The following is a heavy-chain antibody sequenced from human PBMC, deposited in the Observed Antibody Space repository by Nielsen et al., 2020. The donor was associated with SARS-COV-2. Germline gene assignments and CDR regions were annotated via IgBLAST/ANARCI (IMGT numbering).Heavy chain of an antibody. Sequence: GSLKISCAASGFTFSSYGMHWVRQAPGKGLEWVAVISYDGSNKYYADSVKGRFTISRDNSKNTLYLQMNSLRAEDTAVYYCAKGGPIYDFWSGYLIYWGQGTLVTVSS. D-gene: IGHD3-3*01. V-gene: IGHV3-30*18. CDR1: GFTFSSYG. CDR2: ISYDGSNK. CDR3: AKGGPIYDFWSGYLIY. J-gene: IGHJ4*02.